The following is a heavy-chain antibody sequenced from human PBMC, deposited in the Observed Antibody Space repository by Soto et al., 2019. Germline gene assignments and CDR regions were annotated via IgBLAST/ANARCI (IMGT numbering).Heavy chain of an antibody. Sequence: SETLSLTCTVSGYSISNGYYWGWIRQPPGKGLESIGNVYGSGRTYYNPSLKGRVAISVDTSKNQFSLRLSSVTAADTAVYYCVRDNDSSSYYDHWGQGTLVTVSS. V-gene: IGHV4-38-2*02. CDR3: VRDNDSSSYYDH. J-gene: IGHJ5*02. CDR2: VYGSGRT. D-gene: IGHD3-22*01. CDR1: GYSISNGYY.